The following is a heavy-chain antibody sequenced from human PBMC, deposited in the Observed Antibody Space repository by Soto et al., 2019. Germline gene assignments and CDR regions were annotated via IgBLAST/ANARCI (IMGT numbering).Heavy chain of an antibody. CDR2: ISAYNGNT. D-gene: IGHD2-2*01. CDR3: ARRYCSYTTCYSIDY. CDR1: GYSFTNYG. Sequence: QVQLVQSGAEVKKPGASVKVSCKASGYSFTNYGISWVRQAPGQGLEWMGWISAYNGNTNSAQKFQGRVTMTTDTSTSTAYMELRSLRSDDTAVYYCARRYCSYTTCYSIDYWGQGTLDTVSS. J-gene: IGHJ4*02. V-gene: IGHV1-18*04.